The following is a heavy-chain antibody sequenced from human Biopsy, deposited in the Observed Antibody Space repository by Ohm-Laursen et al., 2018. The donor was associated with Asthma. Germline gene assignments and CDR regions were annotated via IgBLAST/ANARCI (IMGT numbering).Heavy chain of an antibody. CDR1: GGTFSSNS. Sequence: SVKVSCKASGGTFSSNSINWVRQAPGQGLEWMGRITPIFGPTNYAQKFQGRVTISADDSTSTAYMELSSLSSEDTALYYCARGPEYVRSSGALDYWGQGTLVTVSS. CDR3: ARGPEYVRSSGALDY. V-gene: IGHV1-69*13. D-gene: IGHD2-2*01. J-gene: IGHJ4*02. CDR2: ITPIFGPT.